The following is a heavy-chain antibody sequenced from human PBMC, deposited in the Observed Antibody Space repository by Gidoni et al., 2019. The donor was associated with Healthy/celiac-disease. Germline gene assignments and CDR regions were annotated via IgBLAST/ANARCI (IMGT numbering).Heavy chain of an antibody. CDR2: INPGGGST. Sequence: QVQLVQSGAEVKKPGASVKVSCKASGYTFTSYYMHWVRQAPGQGLEWMGIINPGGGSTSYAQKFQGRVTMTRDTSTSTVYMELSSLRSEDTAVYYCARDMAPYSSSSGYYGMDVWGQGTTVTVSS. CDR1: GYTFTSYY. D-gene: IGHD6-6*01. V-gene: IGHV1-46*01. CDR3: ARDMAPYSSSSGYYGMDV. J-gene: IGHJ6*02.